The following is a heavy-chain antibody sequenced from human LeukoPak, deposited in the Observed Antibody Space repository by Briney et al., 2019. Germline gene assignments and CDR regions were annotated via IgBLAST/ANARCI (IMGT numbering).Heavy chain of an antibody. Sequence: SETLSLTCTVSGGSISSSSYYWGWIRQPPGKGLEWIGSIYYSGSTYYNPSLKSRVTISVDTSKNQFSLKLSSVTAADTAVYYCARVGAPHWNYGPSIDYWGQGTLVTVSS. D-gene: IGHD1-7*01. CDR2: IYYSGST. J-gene: IGHJ4*02. CDR1: GGSISSSSYY. CDR3: ARVGAPHWNYGPSIDY. V-gene: IGHV4-39*07.